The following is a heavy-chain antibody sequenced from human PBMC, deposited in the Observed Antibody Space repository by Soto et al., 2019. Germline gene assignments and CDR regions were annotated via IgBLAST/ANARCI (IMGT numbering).Heavy chain of an antibody. D-gene: IGHD2-8*01. CDR3: ARDDVGYCSNGVCYTKPLDY. V-gene: IGHV1-18*01. CDR2: ISTYIGNT. J-gene: IGHJ4*02. CDR1: GYTFTSYG. Sequence: QVQLVQSGAEVKKPGASVKVSCKASGYTFTSYGISWVRQAPGQGLEWMGWISTYIGNTHYAQKFHGRVTMTTDTSTTTAYLELRSLRSDDTAVYCCARDDVGYCSNGVCYTKPLDYWGQGALVNVSS.